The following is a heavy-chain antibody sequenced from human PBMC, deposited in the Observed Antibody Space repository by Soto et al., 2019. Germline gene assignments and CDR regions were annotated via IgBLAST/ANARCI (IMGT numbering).Heavy chain of an antibody. V-gene: IGHV3-30*18. Sequence: GGSLRLSCAASGFTFSSYGMHWVRQAPGKGLEWVAVISYDGSNKYYADSVKGRFTISRDNSKNTLYLQMNSLRAEDTAVYYCAKDTAYSSGWYGNYYYGMDVWGQGTTVTVSS. CDR3: AKDTAYSSGWYGNYYYGMDV. D-gene: IGHD6-19*01. CDR1: GFTFSSYG. CDR2: ISYDGSNK. J-gene: IGHJ6*02.